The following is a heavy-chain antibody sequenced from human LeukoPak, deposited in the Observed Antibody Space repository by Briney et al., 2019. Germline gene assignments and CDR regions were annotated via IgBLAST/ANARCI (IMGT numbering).Heavy chain of an antibody. V-gene: IGHV1-18*01. CDR3: TRGGLSGTTGVDY. D-gene: IGHD1-20*01. Sequence: GASVTVSCKASGYSFTDYGITWVRQAPGQGLEWMGWFSPYNGNTNYAQKFQGRVTMTRDTSTSTTYMELKSLTSDDTAVYFCTRGGLSGTTGVDYWGQGTLVTVSS. CDR2: FSPYNGNT. J-gene: IGHJ4*02. CDR1: GYSFTDYG.